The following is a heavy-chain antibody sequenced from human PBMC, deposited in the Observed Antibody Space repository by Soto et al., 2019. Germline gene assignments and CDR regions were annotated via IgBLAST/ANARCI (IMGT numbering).Heavy chain of an antibody. CDR3: ARYGGSPRAYGMDV. CDR2: IYYSGST. Sequence: SXTPSLTCTVSGGSISSYYWSWIRQPPGKGLEWIGYIYYSGSTNYNPSLKSRVTISVDTSKNQFSLKLSSVTAADTAVYYCARYGGSPRAYGMDVWGQGTTVTVSS. J-gene: IGHJ6*02. D-gene: IGHD1-26*01. CDR1: GGSISSYY. V-gene: IGHV4-59*01.